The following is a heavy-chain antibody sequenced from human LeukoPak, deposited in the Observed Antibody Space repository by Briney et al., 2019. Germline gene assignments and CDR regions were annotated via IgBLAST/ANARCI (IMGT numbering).Heavy chain of an antibody. CDR3: ARVGYSSGPIPLVAFDY. V-gene: IGHV3-74*01. CDR2: INSDGSST. Sequence: GGSLRLSCAASGFTFSSYWMHWVRQAPGKGLVWVSRINSDGSSTSYADSVKGRFTISRDNAKNTLYLQMNSLRAEDTAVYYCARVGYSSGPIPLVAFDYWGQGTLVTVSS. CDR1: GFTFSSYW. J-gene: IGHJ4*02. D-gene: IGHD6-19*01.